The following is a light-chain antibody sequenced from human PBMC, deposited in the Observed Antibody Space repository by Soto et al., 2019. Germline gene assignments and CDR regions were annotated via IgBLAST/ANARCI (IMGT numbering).Light chain of an antibody. V-gene: IGKV3-11*01. J-gene: IGKJ5*01. CDR1: QSVSSY. Sequence: EIWVRHGPAPPVLCSGEKTTLSRRASQSVSSYLAWYQQKPGQAPRLLIYDASNRATGIPARFSGSGSGTDFTLTISSLEPEDFAVYYCQQRSNWPPTFGQGTRLEIK. CDR3: QQRSNWPPT. CDR2: DAS.